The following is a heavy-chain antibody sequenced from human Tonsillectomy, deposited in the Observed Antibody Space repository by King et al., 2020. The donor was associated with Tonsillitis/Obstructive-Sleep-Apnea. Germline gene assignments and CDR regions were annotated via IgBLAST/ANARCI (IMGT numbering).Heavy chain of an antibody. J-gene: IGHJ6*03. D-gene: IGHD2-15*01. V-gene: IGHV3-53*01. CDR1: GFTVSNDY. CDR3: ASGYCSGGSCPHYYYMDV. Sequence: VQLVESGGGLIQPGGSLRLSCVASGFTVSNDYMSWVRQAPGKGLEWVSVIYGGGSTYYADSVKGRFTIPRDNSKNTVYLQMNSLRVDDTAVYYCASGYCSGGSCPHYYYMDVWGKGTTVTVS. CDR2: IYGGGST.